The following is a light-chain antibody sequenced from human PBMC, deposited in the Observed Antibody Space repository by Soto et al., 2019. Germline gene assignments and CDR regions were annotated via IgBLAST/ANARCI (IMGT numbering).Light chain of an antibody. V-gene: IGKV1-39*01. J-gene: IGKJ1*01. CDR1: QSISSY. Sequence: DIQMTQCPSSLSASVGYRVTITGRASQSISSYLNWYQQKPGKAPKLLIYAASSLQGGVPSRFSGSGSGTDFTLTISSLQPEDFATYYCQQTYSSPWTFGQGTKVDIK. CDR3: QQTYSSPWT. CDR2: AAS.